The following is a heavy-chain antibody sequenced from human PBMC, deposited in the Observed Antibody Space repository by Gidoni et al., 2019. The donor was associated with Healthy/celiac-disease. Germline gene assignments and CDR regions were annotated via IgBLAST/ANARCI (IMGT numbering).Heavy chain of an antibody. CDR1: GFTFSNAW. CDR2: IKSKTDGGTT. CDR3: TTDPSELVPDFDY. D-gene: IGHD6-6*01. J-gene: IGHJ4*02. V-gene: IGHV3-15*01. Sequence: EVQLVESGGGLVKPGGSLRLSCAASGFTFSNAWMSWVRQAPGKGLEWVGRIKSKTDGGTTDYAAPVKGRCTISRDDSKNTLYLQMNSLKTEDTAVYYCTTDPSELVPDFDYWGQGTLVTVSS.